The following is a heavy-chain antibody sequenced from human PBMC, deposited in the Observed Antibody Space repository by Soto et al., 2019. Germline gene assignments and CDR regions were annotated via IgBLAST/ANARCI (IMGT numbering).Heavy chain of an antibody. CDR2: ISTSISTI. D-gene: IGHD1-26*01. CDR1: GFIFSDYP. V-gene: IGHV3-48*02. J-gene: IGHJ4*02. CDR3: ARGTFSGSHYFSY. Sequence: GGSLRLSCAASGFIFSDYPMNWVRQAPGKGLEWVSYISTSISTIYYADSVKGRFTISRDNAQNSLYLQMNSLRDEDTAVYYCARGTFSGSHYFSYWGQGTLVTVSS.